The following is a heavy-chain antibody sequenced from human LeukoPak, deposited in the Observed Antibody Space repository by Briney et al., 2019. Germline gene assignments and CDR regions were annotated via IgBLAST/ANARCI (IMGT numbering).Heavy chain of an antibody. J-gene: IGHJ4*02. CDR1: GFTFGDYA. CDR2: IRSKAYGGTT. D-gene: IGHD2-15*01. Sequence: PGRSLRLPCTASGFTFGDYAMSWFRQAPGKGLERVGFIRSKAYGGTTEYAASVKGRFTISRDDSKSIAYLQMNSLKTEDTAVYYCTRGTYCSGGSCYGGFDYWGQGTLVTVSS. CDR3: TRGTYCSGGSCYGGFDY. V-gene: IGHV3-49*03.